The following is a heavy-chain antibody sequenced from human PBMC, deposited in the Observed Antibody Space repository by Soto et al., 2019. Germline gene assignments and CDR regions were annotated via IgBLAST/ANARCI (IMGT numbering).Heavy chain of an antibody. Sequence: GASVKVSCKASGGIFSNYGFSWVRQAPGQGLEWMGGIIPIFNIPDYAQKFQGRASITADKATSTAYMELSNLRPEDTAIYYCAKARGYGSGRNNHYYGMDVWGQGTTVTVSS. V-gene: IGHV1-69*10. CDR3: AKARGYGSGRNNHYYGMDV. CDR1: GGIFSNYG. D-gene: IGHD3-10*01. J-gene: IGHJ6*02. CDR2: IIPIFNIP.